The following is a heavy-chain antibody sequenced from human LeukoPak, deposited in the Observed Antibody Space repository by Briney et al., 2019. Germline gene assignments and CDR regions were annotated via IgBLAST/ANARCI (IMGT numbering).Heavy chain of an antibody. V-gene: IGHV3-7*01. Sequence: PGGSLRLSCVASGLTSSNYWMSWVRQAPGKGLEWVANINQDGSEKFYVDSVKGRFTISRDNANNSLSLQMNSLRVEDTAVYYCAKGFTGPGYWGQGTLVTVSS. J-gene: IGHJ4*02. CDR1: GLTSSNYW. D-gene: IGHD3-16*01. CDR2: INQDGSEK. CDR3: AKGFTGPGY.